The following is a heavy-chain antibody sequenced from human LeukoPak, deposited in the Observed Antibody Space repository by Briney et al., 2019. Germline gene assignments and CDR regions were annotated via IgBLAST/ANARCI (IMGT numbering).Heavy chain of an antibody. Sequence: LRLSCAASGFTFSDYYMSWIRQHPGKGLEWIGYIYYSGSTYYNPSLKSRVTISVDTSKNQFSLKLSSVTAADTAVYYCARGDRYSGSYHPDYWGQGTLVTVSS. J-gene: IGHJ4*02. CDR2: IYYSGST. V-gene: IGHV4-31*02. CDR1: GFTFSDYY. D-gene: IGHD1-26*01. CDR3: ARGDRYSGSYHPDY.